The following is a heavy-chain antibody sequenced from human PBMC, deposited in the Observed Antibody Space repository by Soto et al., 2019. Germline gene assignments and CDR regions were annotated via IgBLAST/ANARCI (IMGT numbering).Heavy chain of an antibody. D-gene: IGHD2-15*01. CDR2: IYYSRST. CDR3: ARHTPAISISDH. J-gene: IGHJ4*02. CDR1: GGSISSSSYY. Sequence: QLQLQESGPGLVKPSETLSLTCTVSGGSISSSSYYWGWIRQRPGKGLEWIGSIYYSRSTYYNPPLKSRVTISVDTSKNQFCRKLSAVTAADTAVYYCARHTPAISISDHWGQGTLVTVSS. V-gene: IGHV4-39*01.